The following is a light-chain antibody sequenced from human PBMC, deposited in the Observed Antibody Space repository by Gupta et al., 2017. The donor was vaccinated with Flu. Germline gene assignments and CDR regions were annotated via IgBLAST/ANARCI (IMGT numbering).Light chain of an antibody. J-gene: IGKJ4*01. CDR3: QHYHSSPIT. CDR2: KTS. CDR1: QNIDKW. V-gene: IGKV1-5*03. Sequence: PSSLSASVGDRVTIACRASQNIDKWLAWYQQRPGKAPNLLIFKTSILENGVPSRFSGSGSGTEFTLTISGLQSDDFATYYCQHYHSSPITFGGGTKVEI.